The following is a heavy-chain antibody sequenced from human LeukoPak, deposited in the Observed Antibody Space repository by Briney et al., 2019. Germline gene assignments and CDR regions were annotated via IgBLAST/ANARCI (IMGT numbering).Heavy chain of an antibody. J-gene: IGHJ5*02. Sequence: ASVKVSCKASGYTFTGYYMHWVRQAPGQGLEWMGWINPNSGGSNYAQKFQGRVTMTRDTSISTAYMELSRLRSDDTAVYYCARGYCSSTSCYIFNWFDPWGQGTLVTVSS. D-gene: IGHD2-2*02. CDR3: ARGYCSSTSCYIFNWFDP. CDR1: GYTFTGYY. CDR2: INPNSGGS. V-gene: IGHV1-2*02.